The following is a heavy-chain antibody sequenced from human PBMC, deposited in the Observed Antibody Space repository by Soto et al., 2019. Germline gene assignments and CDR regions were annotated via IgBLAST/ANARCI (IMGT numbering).Heavy chain of an antibody. V-gene: IGHV1-46*01. Sequence: ASVKVSWKASGYSFTIYYMHWVRQAPGQGLEWMGIINPSGGTANYAQKFQGRVTITADESTSTAYMELSSLRSEDTAVYYCARAEGLWSLYYFDYWGQGTLVTVSS. CDR2: INPSGGTA. J-gene: IGHJ4*02. CDR1: GYSFTIYY. D-gene: IGHD3-3*01. CDR3: ARAEGLWSLYYFDY.